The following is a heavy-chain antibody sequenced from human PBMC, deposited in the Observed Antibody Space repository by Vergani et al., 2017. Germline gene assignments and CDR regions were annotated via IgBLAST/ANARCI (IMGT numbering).Heavy chain of an antibody. CDR3: ARRGLGEYYYGSGSYYRERDFDY. CDR2: IIPIFGTA. J-gene: IGHJ4*02. CDR1: GGTFSSYA. V-gene: IGHV1-69*01. D-gene: IGHD3-10*01. Sequence: QVQLVQSGAEVKKPGSSVKVSCKASGGTFSSYAISWVRQAPGQGLEWMGGIIPIFGTANYAQKFQGRVTITADESTSTADMELSSLRSEDTAVYYCARRGLGEYYYGSGSYYRERDFDYWGQGTLVTVSS.